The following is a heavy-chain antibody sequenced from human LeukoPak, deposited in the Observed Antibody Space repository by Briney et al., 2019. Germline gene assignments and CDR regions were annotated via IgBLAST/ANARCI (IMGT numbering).Heavy chain of an antibody. CDR3: AKWNDPMIVVVIPFYYGMDV. CDR2: ISGSGGST. V-gene: IGHV3-23*01. CDR1: GFTFSSYA. Sequence: GGSLRLSCAASGFTFSSYAMSWVRQAPGKGLEWVSAISGSGGSTYYADSVKGRFTISRDDSKNTLYLQMNSLRAEDTAVYYCAKWNDPMIVVVIPFYYGMDVWGQGTTVTVSS. D-gene: IGHD3-22*01. J-gene: IGHJ6*02.